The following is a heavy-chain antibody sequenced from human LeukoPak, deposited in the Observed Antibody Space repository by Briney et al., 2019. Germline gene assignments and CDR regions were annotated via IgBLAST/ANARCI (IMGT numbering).Heavy chain of an antibody. D-gene: IGHD3-22*01. CDR2: ISSNGGST. CDR3: ARDYYSGASGYYYHDD. CDR1: GFTFSSYA. J-gene: IGHJ4*02. Sequence: PGGSLRLSCAASGFTFSSYAMHWVRQAPGKGLEYVSAISSNGGSTYYTDSVKGRFTISRDNSKNTLYLQMVSLRGEDTAMYYCARDYYSGASGYYYHDDWGQGTLVTVST. V-gene: IGHV3-64*02.